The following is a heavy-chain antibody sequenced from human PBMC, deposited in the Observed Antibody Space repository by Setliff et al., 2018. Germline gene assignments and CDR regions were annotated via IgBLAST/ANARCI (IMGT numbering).Heavy chain of an antibody. J-gene: IGHJ6*03. Sequence: PSETLSLTCTVSGGSIGPHYWSWIRQAPGKGLEWIGHIFYSDTAKYNPSLESRAAISVDSSKNQSSLKLRSVTAADTAVYYCARDRATVIRGVTSFFYYYMDVWGGGTTVTVSS. CDR3: ARDRATVIRGVTSFFYYYMDV. V-gene: IGHV4-59*11. CDR1: GGSIGPHY. D-gene: IGHD3-10*01. CDR2: IFYSDTA.